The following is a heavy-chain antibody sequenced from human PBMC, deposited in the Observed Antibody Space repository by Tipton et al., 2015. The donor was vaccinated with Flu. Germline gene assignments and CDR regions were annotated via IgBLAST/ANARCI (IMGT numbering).Heavy chain of an antibody. V-gene: IGHV4-39*07. Sequence: TLSLTCTVSSASVNIENSYWVWIRKSLGRGLEWIGTIYNTGLTNYNPSLKSRVTVSLDMSKNQFSLNVSLVTAADTATYFCARGNWNSNYDNWFDPWGQGTPVTVSS. CDR2: IYNTGLT. CDR1: SASVNIENSY. J-gene: IGHJ5*02. D-gene: IGHD1-1*01. CDR3: ARGNWNSNYDNWFDP.